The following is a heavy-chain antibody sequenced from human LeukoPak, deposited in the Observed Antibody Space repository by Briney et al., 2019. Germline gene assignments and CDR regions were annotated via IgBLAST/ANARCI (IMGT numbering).Heavy chain of an antibody. CDR1: GLTFRSYA. V-gene: IGHV3-23*01. Sequence: GGSLRLSCADSGLTFRSYAMSWVRQAPGKGLEWVSTISNSGNSTYYADSVKGRFTISRDNSKNTLYLQMNSLRVEDTAVYYCAKEYPYDILTGNYRSPIDYWGQGTLVTVSS. CDR2: ISNSGNST. J-gene: IGHJ4*02. CDR3: AKEYPYDILTGNYRSPIDY. D-gene: IGHD3-9*01.